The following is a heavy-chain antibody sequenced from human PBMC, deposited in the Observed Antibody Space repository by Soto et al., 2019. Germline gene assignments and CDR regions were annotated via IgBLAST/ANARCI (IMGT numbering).Heavy chain of an antibody. J-gene: IGHJ6*02. CDR1: GFTFSSYA. Sequence: GGSLRLSCAASGFTFSSYAMSWVRQAPGKGLEWVSAISGSGGSTYYADSVKGQVTISADKSISTAYLQWSSLKASDTAMYYCARHTYDYSNYGLYYYGMDVWGQGTTVTVSS. CDR3: ARHTYDYSNYGLYYYGMDV. D-gene: IGHD4-4*01. V-gene: IGHV3-23*01. CDR2: ISGSGGST.